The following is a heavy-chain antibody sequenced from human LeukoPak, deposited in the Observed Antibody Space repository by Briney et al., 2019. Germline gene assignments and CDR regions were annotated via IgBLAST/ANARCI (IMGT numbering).Heavy chain of an antibody. V-gene: IGHV4-34*01. J-gene: IGHJ4*02. CDR3: AREGGYYYGSGKRVDY. Sequence: SETLSLTCAVYGGSFSGYYWSWIRQPPGKGLEWIGEINHSGSTNYNPSLKSRVTISIDTSKNQFSLKLSSVTAADTAVYYCAREGGYYYGSGKRVDYWGQGTLVTVSS. D-gene: IGHD3-10*01. CDR2: INHSGST. CDR1: GGSFSGYY.